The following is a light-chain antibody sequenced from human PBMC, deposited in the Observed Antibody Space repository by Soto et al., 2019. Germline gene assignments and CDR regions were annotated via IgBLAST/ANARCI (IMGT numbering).Light chain of an antibody. CDR1: QGITSW. CDR3: QQTSSFPLT. V-gene: IGKV1-12*01. Sequence: DIQMTQSPSSVSASVGDRVTITCRASQGITSWLAWYQQKPGRAPKLLIYAASSLQSGVPSRFSGRGSGRDFTLTISSLQPEDFATSFCQQTSSFPLTFGGGTKVEIK. CDR2: AAS. J-gene: IGKJ4*01.